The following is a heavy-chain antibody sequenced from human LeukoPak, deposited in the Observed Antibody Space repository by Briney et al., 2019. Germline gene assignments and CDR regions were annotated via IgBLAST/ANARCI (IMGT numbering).Heavy chain of an antibody. CDR2: VYYSGST. CDR3: GRGGSRGWNDY. D-gene: IGHD3-16*01. CDR1: GGSISSYY. V-gene: IGHV4-59*08. Sequence: PSETLSLTRTVSGGSISSYYWSWIRQPPGKGLEWVGYVYYSGSTHYTPSLKSRVTISVDTSKNQFSLKRSFVSAAGTGVYFWGRGGSRGWNDYWGPGNPGTVSS. J-gene: IGHJ4*02.